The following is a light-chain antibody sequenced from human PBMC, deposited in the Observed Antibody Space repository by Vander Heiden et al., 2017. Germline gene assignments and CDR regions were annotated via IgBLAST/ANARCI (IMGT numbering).Light chain of an antibody. J-gene: IGKJ5*01. Sequence: DIQMTQSPSSLSASVGDGVTITCRASQSISSYLNWYQQRPGKAPKLLIYAASSLQSGVPSRFCGSGSGTDFTLSISSLQPEDFATYYCQQTYSTPSFGQGTRLEIK. V-gene: IGKV1-39*01. CDR1: QSISSY. CDR2: AAS. CDR3: QQTYSTPS.